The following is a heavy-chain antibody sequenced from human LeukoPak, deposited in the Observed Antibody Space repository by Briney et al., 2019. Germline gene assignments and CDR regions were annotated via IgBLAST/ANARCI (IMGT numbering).Heavy chain of an antibody. Sequence: SETLSLTCTVSDGSIGSSGYYWGWIRQPPGKGLEWIGNIYYSDTTYYNPSLKSRVTISLDTSKNQFSLKLTSVTAADTAVYYCARLWFGELTFDYWGQGTLVTVSS. CDR1: DGSIGSSGYY. J-gene: IGHJ4*02. CDR3: ARLWFGELTFDY. V-gene: IGHV4-39*01. CDR2: IYYSDTT. D-gene: IGHD3-10*01.